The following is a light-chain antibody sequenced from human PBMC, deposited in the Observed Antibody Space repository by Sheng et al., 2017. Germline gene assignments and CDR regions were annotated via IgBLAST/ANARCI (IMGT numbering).Light chain of an antibody. CDR3: VLYMGSGIWV. CDR1: SGSVSTNYY. CDR2: NTN. Sequence: TVVTQEPSFSVSPGGTVTLTCGLSSGSVSTNYYPSWYQQTPGQAPRTLIYNTNTRSSGVPDRFSGSILGNKAALTITGAQADDESDYYCVLYMGSGIWVFGGGTKLTVL. J-gene: IGLJ3*02. V-gene: IGLV8-61*01.